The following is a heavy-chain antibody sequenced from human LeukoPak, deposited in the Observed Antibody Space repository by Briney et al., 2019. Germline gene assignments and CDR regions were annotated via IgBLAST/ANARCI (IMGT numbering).Heavy chain of an antibody. J-gene: IGHJ4*02. CDR3: AIRSGSYSWYFDY. CDR2: FDPEDGET. V-gene: IGHV1-24*01. CDR1: GYTLTALS. Sequence: ASVKVSCKISGYTLTALSMHWVRQAPGKGLEWMGGFDPEDGETIYAQKFQGRVTMTEDTSTDTAYMELSRLRSEDTAVYYCAIRSGSYSWYFDYWGQGTLVTVSS. D-gene: IGHD1-26*01.